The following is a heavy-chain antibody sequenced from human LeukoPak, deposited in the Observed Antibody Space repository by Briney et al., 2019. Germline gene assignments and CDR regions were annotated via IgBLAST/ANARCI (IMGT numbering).Heavy chain of an antibody. CDR1: GGSISSSSYY. Sequence: SETLSLTCTVSGGSISSSSYYWGWIRQPPGKGLEWIGSIYYSGSTYYNPSLKSRVTISVDTSKNQFSLKLSSVTAADTAVYYCARTNSGSYPVFDYWGQGTPVTASS. D-gene: IGHD1-26*01. CDR2: IYYSGST. V-gene: IGHV4-39*01. J-gene: IGHJ4*02. CDR3: ARTNSGSYPVFDY.